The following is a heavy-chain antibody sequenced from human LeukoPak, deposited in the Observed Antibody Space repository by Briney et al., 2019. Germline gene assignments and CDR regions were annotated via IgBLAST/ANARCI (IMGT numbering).Heavy chain of an antibody. CDR3: ARDPDYGGNSHYFDY. CDR2: IIPILGIA. V-gene: IGHV1-69*04. D-gene: IGHD4-23*01. J-gene: IGHJ4*02. CDR1: GGTFSSYA. Sequence: SVKVSCKASGGTFSSYAISWVRQAPGQGVEWMGRIIPILGIANYAQKFQGRVTITADKSTSTAYMELSSLRSEDTAVYYCARDPDYGGNSHYFDYWGQGTLVTVSS.